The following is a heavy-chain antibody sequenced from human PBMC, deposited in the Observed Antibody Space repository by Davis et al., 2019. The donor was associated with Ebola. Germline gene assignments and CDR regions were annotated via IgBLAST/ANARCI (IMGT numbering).Heavy chain of an antibody. CDR1: GYTFMSYG. Sequence: ASVKVSCKASGYTFMSYGITWVRQAPGQGLEWMGWISGYNGNTVYAQKFQGRVTITADESTSTAYMELSSLRSEDTAVYYCARDNFYYYGMDVWGQGTTVTVSS. CDR3: ARDNFYYYGMDV. J-gene: IGHJ6*02. CDR2: ISGYNGNT. V-gene: IGHV1-18*01.